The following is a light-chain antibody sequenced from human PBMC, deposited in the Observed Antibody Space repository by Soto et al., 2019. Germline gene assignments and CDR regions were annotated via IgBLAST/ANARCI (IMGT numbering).Light chain of an antibody. Sequence: AIQMTQSPSSLSASVGDRVTITCRASQGIRNDLGWYQQKPGRAPKLMIYASSNFQTGVPSRFRGSGSGTDFTLTSSSLQPEDFATYCGLHYYSCPRTVGQGPNV. CDR1: QGIRND. CDR2: ASS. J-gene: IGKJ1*01. V-gene: IGKV1-6*01. CDR3: LHYYSCPRT.